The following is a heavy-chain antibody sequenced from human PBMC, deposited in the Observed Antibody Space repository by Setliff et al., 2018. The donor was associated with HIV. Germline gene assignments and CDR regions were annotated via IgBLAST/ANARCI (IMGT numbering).Heavy chain of an antibody. CDR3: ARRYSSGWYFDY. V-gene: IGHV4-39*01. Sequence: PSETLSLTCTVSGDSASNSRYYWAWIRQPPGKGLEYIGSIHYDEKTYYNPSLKSRVTISMDTSKNQFSLSLTSVTDADTAVYYCARRYSSGWYFDYWGQGTLVTVSS. D-gene: IGHD6-19*01. J-gene: IGHJ4*02. CDR2: IHYDEKT. CDR1: GDSASNSRYY.